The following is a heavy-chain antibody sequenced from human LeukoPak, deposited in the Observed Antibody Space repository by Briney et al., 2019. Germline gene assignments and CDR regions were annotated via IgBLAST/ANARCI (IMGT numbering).Heavy chain of an antibody. CDR3: AKDFDSSSWGYWYFDH. CDR2: ITGSGGST. CDR1: GFTFSSYA. V-gene: IGHV3-23*01. D-gene: IGHD6-13*01. J-gene: IGHJ2*01. Sequence: PGGSLRLSCAASGFTFSSYAMSWVRQAPGKGLEWVSAITGSGGSTYYADSVKGRFTISRDNSKNTLYLQMNSLRAEDTAVYYCAKDFDSSSWGYWYFDHWGRGTLVTVSS.